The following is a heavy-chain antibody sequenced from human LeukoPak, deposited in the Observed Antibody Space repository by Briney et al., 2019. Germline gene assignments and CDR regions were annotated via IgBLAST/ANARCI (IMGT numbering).Heavy chain of an antibody. CDR3: ARGLGSGWYEDY. CDR2: ISSGSSSI. V-gene: IGHV3-48*02. Sequence: PGGSLRLSCAVSGFTFSSYSMNWVRQAPGKGLEWVSYISSGSSSIYYADSVKGRFTISRDNAKNSLYLQMNSLRDEDTAVYYCARGLGSGWYEDYWGQGTLVTVSS. J-gene: IGHJ4*02. D-gene: IGHD6-19*01. CDR1: GFTFSSYS.